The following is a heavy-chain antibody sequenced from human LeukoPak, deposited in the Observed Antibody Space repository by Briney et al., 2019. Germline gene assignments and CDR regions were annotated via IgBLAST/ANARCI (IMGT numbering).Heavy chain of an antibody. D-gene: IGHD6-19*01. CDR3: ARAPSSGWYGYDY. CDR2: IYYSGST. Sequence: SETLSLTCTVSGASISSGGYYWSWIRQHPGKGLEWIGYIYYSGSTYYNPSLKSRVTISVDTSKNQFSLKLSSVTAADTAVYYCARAPSSGWYGYDYWGQGTLVTVSS. J-gene: IGHJ4*02. V-gene: IGHV4-31*03. CDR1: GASISSGGYY.